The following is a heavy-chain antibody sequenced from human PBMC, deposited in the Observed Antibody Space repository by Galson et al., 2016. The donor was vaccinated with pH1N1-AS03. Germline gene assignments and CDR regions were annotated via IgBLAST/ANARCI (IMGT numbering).Heavy chain of an antibody. CDR3: ARSTHVNEGLDF. CDR2: IFWDGET. D-gene: IGHD2-8*01. V-gene: IGHV2-5*02. CDR1: GFSLSTGGVH. Sequence: LVKPTQTLTLTCTFSGFSLSTGGVHVAWIRQPPGKALEWLALIFWDGETRYRPSLRSRLTITKDTSKNQVVLTMTNMDPVDTATYCCARSTHVNEGLDFWGQGTLVTVSS. J-gene: IGHJ4*02.